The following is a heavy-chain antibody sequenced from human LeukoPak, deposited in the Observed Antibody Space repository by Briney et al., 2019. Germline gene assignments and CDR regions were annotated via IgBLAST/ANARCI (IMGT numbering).Heavy chain of an antibody. Sequence: ASVKVSCKASGYTFTSYAMHWVRQAPGQRLEWMGWINAGNGDTEYSQKFQGRVTITRDTSASTAYMELSSLRSDDTAVYYCAREGITAPETNWFDPWGQGTLVTVSS. J-gene: IGHJ5*02. V-gene: IGHV1-3*01. CDR1: GYTFTSYA. CDR2: INAGNGDT. CDR3: AREGITAPETNWFDP. D-gene: IGHD6-13*01.